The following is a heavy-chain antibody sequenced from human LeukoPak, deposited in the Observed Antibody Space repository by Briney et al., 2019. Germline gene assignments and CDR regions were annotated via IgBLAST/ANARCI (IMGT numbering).Heavy chain of an antibody. J-gene: IGHJ5*02. Sequence: ASVKVSCKASGYSFTTYHIHWVRQAPGQGLEWMGIINDSGTTIYPQKFQGRVTMTRDTSTSTVYMEVSSLRSEDTAVYYCARAAPRNYAGGSWFFDWFDPWGQGTLVTVSS. V-gene: IGHV1-46*01. D-gene: IGHD2-15*01. CDR1: GYSFTTYH. CDR2: INDSGTT. CDR3: ARAAPRNYAGGSWFFDWFDP.